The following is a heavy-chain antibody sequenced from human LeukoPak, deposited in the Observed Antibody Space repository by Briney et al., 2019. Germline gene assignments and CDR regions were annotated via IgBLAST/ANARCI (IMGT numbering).Heavy chain of an antibody. Sequence: ASVKVSCKASRGTFSSYPISWVRQAPGQGLEWMGRIIPILGIANNAQKFQGRVTITADKSTSTVYMELSSLRSEDTAVYYCARGRGYSGYDAFDIWGQGTMVTVSS. CDR3: ARGRGYSGYDAFDI. D-gene: IGHD5-12*01. CDR2: IIPILGIA. V-gene: IGHV1-69*04. CDR1: RGTFSSYP. J-gene: IGHJ3*02.